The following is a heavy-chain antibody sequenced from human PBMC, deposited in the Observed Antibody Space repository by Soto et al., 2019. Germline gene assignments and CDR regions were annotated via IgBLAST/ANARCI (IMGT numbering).Heavy chain of an antibody. CDR1: GGTFSSYA. CDR3: ASSGTGDIVVVVSATYSYGMDV. CDR2: IIPIFGTA. Sequence: QVQLVQSGAEVKKPGSSVKVSCKASGGTFSSYAISWVRQAPGQGLEWMGGIIPIFGTANYAQKFQGRVTVPADESTSTAYMELSSLGSRDKAVYYCASSGTGDIVVVVSATYSYGMDVRGQGTTVTVSS. J-gene: IGHJ6*02. D-gene: IGHD2-15*01. V-gene: IGHV1-69*01.